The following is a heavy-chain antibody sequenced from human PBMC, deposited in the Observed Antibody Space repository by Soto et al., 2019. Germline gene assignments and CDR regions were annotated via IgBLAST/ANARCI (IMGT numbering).Heavy chain of an antibody. CDR3: ARFTYKSGFNWFDP. J-gene: IGHJ5*02. V-gene: IGHV4-59*03. CDR2: INHMGGT. D-gene: IGHD5-12*01. Sequence: PSEPLSLTCTVSGASINSDYWSWIRQSPGKGLEWIGYINHMGGTDYNPSLKSRVTISIDKSKNQFSLNLRSVTAADTAVYFCARFTYKSGFNWFDPWGQGTQVTVSS. CDR1: GASINSDY.